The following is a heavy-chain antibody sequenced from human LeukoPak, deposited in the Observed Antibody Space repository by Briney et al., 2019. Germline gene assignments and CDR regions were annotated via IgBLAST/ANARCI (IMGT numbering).Heavy chain of an antibody. CDR3: ARGYDFWSGYSFFDY. D-gene: IGHD3-3*01. J-gene: IGHJ4*02. CDR2: INPNSGGT. CDR1: GYTFTGYY. Sequence: ASVKVSCKASGYTFTGYYMHWMRQAPGQGLEWMGWINPNSGGTNYAQKFQGRVTMTRDTSISTAYMELSRLRSDDTAVYYCARGYDFWSGYSFFDYWGQGTLVTVSS. V-gene: IGHV1-2*02.